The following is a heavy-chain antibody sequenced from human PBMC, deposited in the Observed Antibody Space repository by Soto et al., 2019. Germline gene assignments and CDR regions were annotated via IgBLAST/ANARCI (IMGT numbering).Heavy chain of an antibody. CDR2: ISGSGGST. Sequence: GGSLRLSCAASGFTFSSYAMSWVRQAPGKGLEWVSAISGSGGSTYYADSVKGRFTISRDNSKNTLYLQMNSLRAEDTAVYYCAKEGYTVVTPGVYYYYGMDVWGQGATVTVSS. D-gene: IGHD2-21*02. CDR3: AKEGYTVVTPGVYYYYGMDV. V-gene: IGHV3-23*01. J-gene: IGHJ6*02. CDR1: GFTFSSYA.